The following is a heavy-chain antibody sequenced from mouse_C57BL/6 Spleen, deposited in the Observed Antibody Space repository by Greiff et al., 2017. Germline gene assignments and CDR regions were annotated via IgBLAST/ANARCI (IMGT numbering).Heavy chain of an antibody. Sequence: EVQRVESGGGLVQPGGSLKLSCAASGFTFSDYYMYWVRQTPEKRLEWVAYISNGGGSTYYPDTVKGRFTISRDNAKNTLYLQMSRVKSEDTGMYYCARGYYGSHYAMDYWGQGTSVTVSS. CDR3: ARGYYGSHYAMDY. J-gene: IGHJ4*01. CDR1: GFTFSDYY. CDR2: ISNGGGST. D-gene: IGHD1-1*01. V-gene: IGHV5-12*01.